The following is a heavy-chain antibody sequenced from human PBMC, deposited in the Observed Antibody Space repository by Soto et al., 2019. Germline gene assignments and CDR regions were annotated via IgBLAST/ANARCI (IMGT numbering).Heavy chain of an antibody. V-gene: IGHV4-59*01. CDR2: IYYSGST. CDR3: AREDYSPYYYYYGMDV. D-gene: IGHD4-4*01. J-gene: IGHJ6*02. Sequence: SQTLSLTCTVSGGSIISYYWRWSLQPPCKGLELIGYIYYSGSTNYNPSLNSRVTISVDTSKNQFSLKLSSVTAADTAVYYCAREDYSPYYYYYGMDVWGQGTTVT. CDR1: GGSIISYY.